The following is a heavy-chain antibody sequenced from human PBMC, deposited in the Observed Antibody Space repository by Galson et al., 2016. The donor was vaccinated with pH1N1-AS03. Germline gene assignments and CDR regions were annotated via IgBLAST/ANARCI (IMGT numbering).Heavy chain of an antibody. CDR1: GFVFSTSA. D-gene: IGHD3-3*01. CDR2: VRYDESIK. J-gene: IGHJ4*02. V-gene: IGHV3-30*02. CDR3: VKGGGYSQGFLEYYFDS. Sequence: SLRLSCAASGFVFSTSAIHWVRQSPGKGLEWVAFVRYDESIKNYGDSVKGRFSISRDNPTNTVYLEMNTLRPEDTAVYYCVKGGGYSQGFLEYYFDSWGQGTLVTVSS.